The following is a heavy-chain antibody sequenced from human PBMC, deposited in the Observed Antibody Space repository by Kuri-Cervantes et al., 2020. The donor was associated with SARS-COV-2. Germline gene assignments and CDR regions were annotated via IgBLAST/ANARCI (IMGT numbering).Heavy chain of an antibody. CDR2: TYYSGST. Sequence: SETLSLTCTVSGGSISSRDHYWSWIRQPPGKGLEGFGYTYYSGSTSYNASLKSRVTISADSSKNQFSLELSSVTAADTAVYYCAREGLLVLPLTSGYSPTRGYYFDYWGQGALVTVSS. CDR1: GGSISSRDHY. J-gene: IGHJ4*02. CDR3: AREGLLVLPLTSGYSPTRGYYFDY. V-gene: IGHV4-30-4*08. D-gene: IGHD6-13*01.